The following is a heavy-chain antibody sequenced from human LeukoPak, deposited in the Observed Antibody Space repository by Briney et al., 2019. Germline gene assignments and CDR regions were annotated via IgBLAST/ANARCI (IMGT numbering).Heavy chain of an antibody. V-gene: IGHV1-8*03. J-gene: IGHJ4*02. CDR1: GYTFTSYD. CDR2: INPNSDNT. CDR3: AIGAVGFDY. D-gene: IGHD2-2*01. Sequence: VASVKVSCKASGYTFTSYDVNWVRQATGQGLEWMGWINPNSDNTDYAQKFQGRVTFTRNTSINTAYMELTSLRSEDTAVYYCAIGAVGFDYWGQGTLVTVSS.